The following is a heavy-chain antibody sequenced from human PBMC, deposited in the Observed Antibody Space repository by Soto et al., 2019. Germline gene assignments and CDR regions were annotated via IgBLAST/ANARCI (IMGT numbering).Heavy chain of an antibody. CDR1: GGSISSGGYY. V-gene: IGHV4-31*03. CDR3: ARERGYCSSTSCPIDY. D-gene: IGHD2-2*01. J-gene: IGHJ4*02. Sequence: SETLSLTCTVSGGSISSGGYYWSWIRQHPGKGLEWIGYIYYSGSTYYNPSLKSRVTISVDTSKNQFSLKLSSVTAADTAVYYCARERGYCSSTSCPIDYWGQGTLVTVSS. CDR2: IYYSGST.